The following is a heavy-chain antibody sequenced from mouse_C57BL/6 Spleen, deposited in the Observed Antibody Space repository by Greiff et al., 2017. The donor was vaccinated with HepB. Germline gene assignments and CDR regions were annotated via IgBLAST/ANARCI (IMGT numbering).Heavy chain of an antibody. V-gene: IGHV1-82*01. Sequence: VQLQQSGPELVKPGASVKISCKASGYAFSSSWMNWVTQRPGKGLEWIGRIYPGDGDTNYNGKFKGKATLTADKSSSTAYMQLSSLTSEDSAVYCCARHYGSPCDYWGQGTTLTVSS. J-gene: IGHJ2*01. CDR1: GYAFSSSW. D-gene: IGHD1-1*01. CDR3: ARHYGSPCDY. CDR2: IYPGDGDT.